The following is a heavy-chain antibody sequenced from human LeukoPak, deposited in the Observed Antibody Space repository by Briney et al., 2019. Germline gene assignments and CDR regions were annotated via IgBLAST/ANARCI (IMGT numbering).Heavy chain of an antibody. CDR2: IIPIFGTA. D-gene: IGHD6-6*01. CDR3: ARQHSSSSGVDY. J-gene: IGHJ4*02. V-gene: IGHV1-69*01. CDR1: GGTFSSYA. Sequence: SVKVSCKASGGTFSSYAISWVRQAPGQGLEWMGGIIPIFGTANYAQKFQGRVTITADESTSTAYMELSSLRSEDTAVYYCARQHSSSSGVDYWGQGTLVTVSS.